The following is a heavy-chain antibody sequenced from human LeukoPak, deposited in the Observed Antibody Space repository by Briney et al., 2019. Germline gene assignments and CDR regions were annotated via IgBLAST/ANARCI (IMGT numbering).Heavy chain of an antibody. CDR2: INPGGGST. D-gene: IGHD1-26*01. V-gene: IGHV1-46*01. Sequence: GASVKVSCKASGYTFTSYYMHWVRQAPGQGLEWMGIINPGGGSTSYAQKFQGRVTMTRDTSTSTVYMELSSLRSEDTAVYYCARDPIVGATRGGNWFDPWGQGTLVTVSS. CDR3: ARDPIVGATRGGNWFDP. J-gene: IGHJ5*02. CDR1: GYTFTSYY.